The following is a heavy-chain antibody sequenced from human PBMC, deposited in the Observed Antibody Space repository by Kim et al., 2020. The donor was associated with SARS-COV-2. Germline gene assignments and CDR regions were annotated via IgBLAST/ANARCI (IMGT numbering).Heavy chain of an antibody. J-gene: IGHJ4*02. D-gene: IGHD3-9*01. V-gene: IGHV4-39*07. Sequence: FYNPSLKSRVTISLDTSKSHFSLKLNSVTAADTAVYYCARGILRAVVDYWGQGTLVTVSS. CDR3: ARGILRAVVDY.